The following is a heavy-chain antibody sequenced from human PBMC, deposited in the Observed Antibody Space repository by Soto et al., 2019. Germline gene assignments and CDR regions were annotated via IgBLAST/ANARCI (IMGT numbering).Heavy chain of an antibody. CDR2: IYYSGIT. CDR3: ARGGGVYYFDY. Sequence: SETLSLTCAVSGGSISSGGYYWSWIRQPPGKGLEWIGYIYYSGITDYNPSLKSRVTISVDTSKSQFSLKLSSVTAADTAVYYCARGGGVYYFDYWGQGTLVTVS. J-gene: IGHJ4*02. CDR1: GGSISSGGYY. D-gene: IGHD2-8*02. V-gene: IGHV4-61*08.